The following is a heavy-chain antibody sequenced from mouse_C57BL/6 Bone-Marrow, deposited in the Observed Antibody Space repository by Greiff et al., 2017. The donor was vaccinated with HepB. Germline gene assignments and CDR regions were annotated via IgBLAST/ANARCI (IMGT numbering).Heavy chain of an antibody. Sequence: QVQLQQSGAELARPGASVKLSCKASGYTFTSYGISWVKQRTGQGLEWIGEIYPRSGNTYYSEKFKGKATLTADKSSSTAYMELRSLTSEDSAVYFCARRCYGSSHWGQGTTLTVSS. CDR2: IYPRSGNT. J-gene: IGHJ2*01. CDR3: ARRCYGSSH. D-gene: IGHD1-1*01. V-gene: IGHV1-81*01. CDR1: GYTFTSYG.